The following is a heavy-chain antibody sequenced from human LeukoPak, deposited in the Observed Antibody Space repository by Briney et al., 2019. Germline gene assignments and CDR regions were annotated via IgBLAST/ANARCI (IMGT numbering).Heavy chain of an antibody. CDR1: GFTFSRYW. J-gene: IGHJ3*02. D-gene: IGHD1-26*01. CDR3: ARDREGSRDAFDI. CDR2: IKQDGSAR. V-gene: IGHV3-7*01. Sequence: PGGSLRLSCVASGFTFSRYWMSWVRQAPGKGLELVANIKQDGSARFYGDSVKGRFTVSRDNAKNSLYIQMNRLRAEDTAVYYCARDREGSRDAFDIWGQGTMVTVSS.